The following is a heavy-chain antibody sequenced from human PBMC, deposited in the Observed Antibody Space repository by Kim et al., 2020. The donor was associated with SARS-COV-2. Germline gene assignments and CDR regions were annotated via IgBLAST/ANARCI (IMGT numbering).Heavy chain of an antibody. Sequence: QGGNAKYDVDSVKARVTISRDHTKKSLYLQMNSLGVEDTAGYYCVKGGSDYWGQGTLVTVSS. J-gene: IGHJ4*01. D-gene: IGHD5-12*01. CDR3: VKGGSDY. V-gene: IGHV3-7*03. CDR2: QGGNAK.